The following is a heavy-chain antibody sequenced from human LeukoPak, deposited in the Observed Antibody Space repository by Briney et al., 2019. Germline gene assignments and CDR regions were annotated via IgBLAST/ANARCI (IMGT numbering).Heavy chain of an antibody. CDR1: GYTFTSYG. J-gene: IGHJ4*02. CDR2: ISAYNGNT. V-gene: IGHV1-18*01. Sequence: ASVKVSCKASGYTFTSYGISWVRQAPGQGLEWMGWISAYNGNTNYAQKFQGRVTMTRNTSISTAYMELSSLRSEDTAVYYCARGAYYYDSSGPPAGYWGQGTLVTVSS. D-gene: IGHD3-22*01. CDR3: ARGAYYYDSSGPPAGY.